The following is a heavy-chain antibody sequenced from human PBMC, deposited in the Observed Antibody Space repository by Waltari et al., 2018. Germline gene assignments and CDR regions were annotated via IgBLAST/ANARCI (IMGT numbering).Heavy chain of an antibody. J-gene: IGHJ4*02. CDR1: GFTFSRYD. V-gene: IGHV3-48*03. CDR2: INAGGSVM. Sequence: QVVDSGGGLVQPGRSVRLSGPAPGFTFSRYDFNWFRQAPGKAPEWISRINAGGSVMYYADSVKGRFAISRDNANNFLYLQMDRLTVEDTAVYYCERSGGYWGQGSQVTVSS. D-gene: IGHD3-16*01. CDR3: ERSGGY.